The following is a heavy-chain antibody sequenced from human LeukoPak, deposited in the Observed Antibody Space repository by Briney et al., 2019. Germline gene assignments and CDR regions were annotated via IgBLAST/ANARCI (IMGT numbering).Heavy chain of an antibody. CDR1: GGSISSYY. CDR2: IYYSGST. Sequence: SETLSLTCTVSGGSISSYYWSWIRQPPGKGLEWIGYIYYSGSTNYNPSLKSRVTISVDTSKNQFSLKLSSVTAADTAVYYCARGSAEWELLDPWGQGTLVTVSP. D-gene: IGHD1-26*01. V-gene: IGHV4-59*01. J-gene: IGHJ5*02. CDR3: ARGSAEWELLDP.